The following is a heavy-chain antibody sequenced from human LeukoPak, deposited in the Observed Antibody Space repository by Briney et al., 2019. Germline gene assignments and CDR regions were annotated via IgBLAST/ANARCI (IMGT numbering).Heavy chain of an antibody. Sequence: GGSLRLSCAASGFSFSTYSMNWVRQAPGKGLEWISYITETSRTIYYADSVKGRFTISRDNANNSLFPQMSSPRPEDTAVYYCVARGGWARFDYWGQGALVTVSS. CDR1: GFSFSTYS. CDR3: VARGGWARFDY. CDR2: ITETSRTI. V-gene: IGHV3-48*01. D-gene: IGHD6-19*01. J-gene: IGHJ4*02.